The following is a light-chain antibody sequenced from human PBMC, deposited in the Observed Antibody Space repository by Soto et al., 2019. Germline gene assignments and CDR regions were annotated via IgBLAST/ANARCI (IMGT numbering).Light chain of an antibody. J-gene: IGKJ4*01. CDR1: QGISNY. CDR3: QKYNSAPLT. Sequence: DIQIAQFSSCLCAPLGEGVTVTWPASQGISNYLAWYQQKPGKVPKLLIYAASTLQSGVPSRFSGSGSGTDFTLTISSLQPEDVATYYCQKYNSAPLTFGGGTKVDIK. V-gene: IGKV1-27*01. CDR2: AAS.